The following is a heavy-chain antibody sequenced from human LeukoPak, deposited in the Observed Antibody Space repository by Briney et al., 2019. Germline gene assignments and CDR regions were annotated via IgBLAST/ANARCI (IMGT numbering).Heavy chain of an antibody. Sequence: SQTLSLTCAISGDSVSSNSAAWNWIRQSPSRGPEWLGRTYYRSKWYNDYAVSVKSRITINPDTSKSLFSLQLNSVTPEDTAVYYCARLYCSSTSCFNDAFDIWGQGTMVTVSS. CDR2: TYYRSKWYN. CDR3: ARLYCSSTSCFNDAFDI. CDR1: GDSVSSNSAA. V-gene: IGHV6-1*01. J-gene: IGHJ3*02. D-gene: IGHD2-2*01.